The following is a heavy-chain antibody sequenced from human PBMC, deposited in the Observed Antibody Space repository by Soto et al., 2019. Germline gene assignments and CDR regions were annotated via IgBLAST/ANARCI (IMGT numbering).Heavy chain of an antibody. J-gene: IGHJ4*02. D-gene: IGHD2-15*01. V-gene: IGHV1-69*12. CDR3: ARGGYCSGGSCYRFDY. CDR2: IIPIFGTA. CDR1: GGTFSSYA. Sequence: QVQLVQSGAEVKKPGSSVKVSCKASGGTFSSYAIRWVRQAPGQGLEWMGGIIPIFGTANYAQKFQGRVTITADESTSTAYMELSSLRSEDRAVYYCARGGYCSGGSCYRFDYWGQGTLVTVSS.